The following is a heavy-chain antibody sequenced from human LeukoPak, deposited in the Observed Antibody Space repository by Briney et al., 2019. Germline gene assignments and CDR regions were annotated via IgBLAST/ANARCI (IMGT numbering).Heavy chain of an antibody. CDR1: GFTFSSYG. D-gene: IGHD3-22*01. V-gene: IGHV3-23*01. Sequence: PGGTLRLSCAASGFTFSSYGMSWVRQAPGKGLEWVSAISGTGGTTYYADSVKGRYTISRDSSKNTLYLQMNSLRAEDTAVYYCAKGAGNHYYDSSGDRFDYWGQGTLVTVSS. CDR2: ISGTGGTT. J-gene: IGHJ4*02. CDR3: AKGAGNHYYDSSGDRFDY.